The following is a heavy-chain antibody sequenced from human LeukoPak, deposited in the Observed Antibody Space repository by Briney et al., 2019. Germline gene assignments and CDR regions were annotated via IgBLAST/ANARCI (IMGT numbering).Heavy chain of an antibody. Sequence: PGGSLRLSCAASEFTFSSYSMNWVRQAPGKGLEWVSSISSGSIYIYYADSVKGRFTISRDNAKNSLYLQMNSLRAEDTAVYYCARSSDFWSGYWYYFDHWGQGTLVSVSS. J-gene: IGHJ4*02. D-gene: IGHD3-3*01. CDR2: ISSGSIYI. V-gene: IGHV3-21*01. CDR3: ARSSDFWSGYWYYFDH. CDR1: EFTFSSYS.